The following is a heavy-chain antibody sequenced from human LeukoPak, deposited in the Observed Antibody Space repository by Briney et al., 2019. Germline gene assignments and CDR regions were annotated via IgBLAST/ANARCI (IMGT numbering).Heavy chain of an antibody. CDR2: ISSSSSYI. V-gene: IGHV3-21*01. CDR3: ARWVYCSSTSCPDDY. J-gene: IGHJ4*02. D-gene: IGHD2-2*01. Sequence: NPGGSLRLSCAASGFTFSSYSMNWVRQAPGKGLEWVSSISSSSSYIYYADSVKGRFTISRDNAKNSLYQQMNSLRAEDTAVYYCARWVYCSSTSCPDDYWGQGTLVTVSS. CDR1: GFTFSSYS.